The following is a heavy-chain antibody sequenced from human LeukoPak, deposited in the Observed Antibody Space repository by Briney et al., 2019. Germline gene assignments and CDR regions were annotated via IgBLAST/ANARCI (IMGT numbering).Heavy chain of an antibody. J-gene: IGHJ6*03. Sequence: GGSLRLSCAASGFTFSDYYMSWIRQAPGKGLGWVSYISRSGSTIYYADSVKGRFTTSRDNSKNTLYLQMNSLRAEDTAVYYCARDGFRPYSYGYVRYYMDVWGKGTTVTVSS. CDR2: ISRSGSTI. CDR3: ARDGFRPYSYGYVRYYMDV. V-gene: IGHV3-11*04. CDR1: GFTFSDYY. D-gene: IGHD5-18*01.